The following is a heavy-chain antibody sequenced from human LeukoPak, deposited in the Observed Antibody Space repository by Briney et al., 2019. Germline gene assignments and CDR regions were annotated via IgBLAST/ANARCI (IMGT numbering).Heavy chain of an antibody. J-gene: IGHJ3*02. CDR2: INPNSGGT. CDR3: AREGVLRFLEWYPRGAFDI. Sequence: ASRRLSCKASGYTFTGYYMHWVRQAPGQGLEWMGWINPNSGGTNYAQKFQGRVTMTRDTSISTAYMELSRLRSDDTAVYYCAREGVLRFLEWYPRGAFDIWGQGTMVTFSS. CDR1: GYTFTGYY. V-gene: IGHV1-2*02. D-gene: IGHD3-3*01.